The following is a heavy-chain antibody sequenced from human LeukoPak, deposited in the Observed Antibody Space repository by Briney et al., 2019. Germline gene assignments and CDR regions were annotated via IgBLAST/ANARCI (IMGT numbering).Heavy chain of an antibody. V-gene: IGHV3-7*01. CDR1: GFTFSGNW. J-gene: IGHJ6*04. CDR2: IQPDGSAQ. Sequence: GGSLRPSCVGSGFTFSGNWMSWVRQAPGKGLEWVGNIQPDGSAQYPVDSVKGRFTISRDNARNSMFLQMNSLRAEDTAVYYCAELGITMIGGVWGKGTTVTISS. D-gene: IGHD3-10*02. CDR3: AELGITMIGGV.